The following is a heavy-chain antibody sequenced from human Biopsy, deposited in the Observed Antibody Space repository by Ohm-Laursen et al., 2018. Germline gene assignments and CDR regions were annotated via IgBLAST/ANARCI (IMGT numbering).Heavy chain of an antibody. D-gene: IGHD4-23*01. CDR3: ARGSNEYGGLYFPH. J-gene: IGHJ1*01. CDR1: GGSFTGHY. CDR2: ISHTGYT. Sequence: TLSLTCTVSGGSFTGHYWTWIRQPQGKGLEWIGHISHTGYTSYKSSLKSRVTISLDTSRKHFSLRLTSLAAADTAVYYCARGSNEYGGLYFPHWGQGTLVTVSS. V-gene: IGHV4-59*11.